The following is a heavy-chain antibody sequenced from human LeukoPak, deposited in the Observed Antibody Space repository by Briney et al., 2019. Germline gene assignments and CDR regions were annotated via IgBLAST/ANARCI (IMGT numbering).Heavy chain of an antibody. CDR1: GYTFTTYG. CDR2: ISVYNGDT. J-gene: IGHJ4*02. CDR3: ARDQCSGTGCYALYFDY. V-gene: IGHV1-18*01. D-gene: IGHD2-2*01. Sequence: ASVKVSCKASGYTFTTYGISWVRQAPGQGLEWMGWISVYNGDTNYAQNLQGRVTMTTDTSTSTAYMELRSLRSDDTAVYYCARDQCSGTGCYALYFDYWGQGTLVTVSS.